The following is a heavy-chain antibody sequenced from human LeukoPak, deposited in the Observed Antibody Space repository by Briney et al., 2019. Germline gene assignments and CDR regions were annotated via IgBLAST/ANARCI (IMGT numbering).Heavy chain of an antibody. CDR3: ARDPLRTYSSSWYAEYFQH. D-gene: IGHD6-13*01. CDR1: GGSIDADGYS. J-gene: IGHJ1*01. Sequence: PSETLSLTCTVTGGSIDADGYSWTWIRQPPGRALEWIGNIYHDGRTSYQPSLTSRVAISADRSKNQFSLRLTSTTAADTAVYYCARDPLRTYSSSWYAEYFQHWGQGTLVTVSS. CDR2: IYHDGRT. V-gene: IGHV4-30-2*01.